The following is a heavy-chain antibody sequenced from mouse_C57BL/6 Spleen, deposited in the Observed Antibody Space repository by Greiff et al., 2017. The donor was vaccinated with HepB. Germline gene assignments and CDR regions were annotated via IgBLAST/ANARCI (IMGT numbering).Heavy chain of an antibody. Sequence: EVMLVESGGGLVQPGGSLKLSCAASGFTFSDYYMYWVRQTPEKRLEWVAYISNGGGSTYYPDTVKGRFTISRDNAKNTLYLQMSRLKSEDTAMYYCARHYDGYVDYWGQGTTLTVSS. D-gene: IGHD2-3*01. V-gene: IGHV5-12*01. CDR2: ISNGGGST. J-gene: IGHJ2*01. CDR3: ARHYDGYVDY. CDR1: GFTFSDYY.